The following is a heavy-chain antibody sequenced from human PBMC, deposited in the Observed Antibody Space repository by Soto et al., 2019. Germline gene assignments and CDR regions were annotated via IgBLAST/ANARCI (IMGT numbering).Heavy chain of an antibody. CDR2: INHSGST. CDR1: GGSFSGYY. D-gene: IGHD2-21*02. CDR3: ARPLDLAYCGGDCYDAFDI. Sequence: SETLSLTCAVYGGSFSGYYWSWIRQPPGKGLEWIGEINHSGSTNYNPSLKSRVTISVDTSKNQFSLKLSSVTAADTAVYYCARPLDLAYCGGDCYDAFDIWGQGTMVTVSS. J-gene: IGHJ3*02. V-gene: IGHV4-34*01.